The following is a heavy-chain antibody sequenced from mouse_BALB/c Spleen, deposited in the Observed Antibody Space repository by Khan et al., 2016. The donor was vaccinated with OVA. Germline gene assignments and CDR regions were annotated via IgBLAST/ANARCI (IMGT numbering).Heavy chain of an antibody. Sequence: EVQLQQSGPELVKPGASVKVSCKASGYSFSDYNIFWVKQSLGKSLEWIGYIDPYNGGTNYNQKFKGEATLTVDNSSTTAFMHLNSLTSEDSAVYYCALIYSYGSGFDCWGQGTTLTVSS. CDR1: GYSFSDYN. CDR3: ALIYSYGSGFDC. D-gene: IGHD1-1*01. J-gene: IGHJ2*01. CDR2: IDPYNGGT. V-gene: IGHV1S135*01.